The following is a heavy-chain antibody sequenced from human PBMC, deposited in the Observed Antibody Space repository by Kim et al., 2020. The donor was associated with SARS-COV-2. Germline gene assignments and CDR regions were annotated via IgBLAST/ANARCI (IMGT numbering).Heavy chain of an antibody. CDR3: ARRSGSYANDY. D-gene: IGHD1-26*01. Sequence: TDHSPSLKGRVTISVDRSKNQFTVELSSVTAAYTAVYYCARRSGSYANDYWGPGILVTVSS. J-gene: IGHJ4*02. V-gene: IGHV4-31*02. CDR2: T.